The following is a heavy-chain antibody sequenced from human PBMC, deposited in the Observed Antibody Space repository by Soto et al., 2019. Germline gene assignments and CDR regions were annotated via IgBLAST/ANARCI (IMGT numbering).Heavy chain of an antibody. Sequence: QVQLVESGGGVVQPGMSLRLSCAASGLSFGAYTMHWVRQPPGKGLEWVPAISYDGNSEEYTDPVKGRFTASRDNFKNTVSLQMNGLKSEDTAVYYCARDGYSGRSDGFDIWGQGTMVTVSS. D-gene: IGHD1-26*01. CDR3: ARDGYSGRSDGFDI. V-gene: IGHV3-30-3*01. J-gene: IGHJ3*02. CDR1: GLSFGAYT. CDR2: ISYDGNSE.